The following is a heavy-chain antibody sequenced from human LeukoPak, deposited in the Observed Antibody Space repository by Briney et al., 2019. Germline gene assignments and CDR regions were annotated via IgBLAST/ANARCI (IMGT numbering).Heavy chain of an antibody. CDR3: AQSWGRYDSSGYPYYFDY. V-gene: IGHV4-38-2*02. CDR1: GYSISSGYY. J-gene: IGHJ4*02. CDR2: VYHSGST. D-gene: IGHD3-22*01. Sequence: SETLSLTCSVSGYSISSGYYWGWIRQPPGKGLEWIGSVYHSGSTYYNPSLKSRVTISIDTSKNQFSLKLSSVTAADTAVYYCAQSWGRYDSSGYPYYFDYWGQGTLVTVSS.